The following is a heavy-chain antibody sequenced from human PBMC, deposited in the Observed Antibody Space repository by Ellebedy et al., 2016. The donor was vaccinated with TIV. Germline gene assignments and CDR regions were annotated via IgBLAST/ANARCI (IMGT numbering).Heavy chain of an antibody. CDR2: LSGSGVST. D-gene: IGHD3-16*01. Sequence: GESLKISXAASGFTFSSYAMSWVRQAPGKGLEWVSALSGSGVSTYYADSVKGRFTISRDNSKNTLYLQMNSLRAEDTAVYYCAKVAGESYYYYYGMDVWGQGTTVTVSS. CDR1: GFTFSSYA. CDR3: AKVAGESYYYYYGMDV. J-gene: IGHJ6*02. V-gene: IGHV3-23*01.